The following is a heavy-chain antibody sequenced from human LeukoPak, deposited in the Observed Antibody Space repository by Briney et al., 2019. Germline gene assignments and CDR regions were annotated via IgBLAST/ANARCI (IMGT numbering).Heavy chain of an antibody. Sequence: SETLSLTCTVSGGSISSYYWSWIRQPPGKGLEWIGYIYYSGSTNYNPSLKSRLTISVDASKNQFSLKLSSVTATDTAVYYCASLTTVTQGYFDSWGQGTLVTVST. D-gene: IGHD4-17*01. V-gene: IGHV4-59*08. CDR3: ASLTTVTQGYFDS. CDR2: IYYSGST. CDR1: GGSISSYY. J-gene: IGHJ4*02.